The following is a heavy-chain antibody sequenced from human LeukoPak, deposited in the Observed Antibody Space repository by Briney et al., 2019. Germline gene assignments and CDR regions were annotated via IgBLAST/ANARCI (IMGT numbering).Heavy chain of an antibody. CDR1: GGSFSGYY. CDR2: INHSGST. Sequence: SETLSLTCAVYGGSFSGYYWSWIRPPPGKGLEWIGEINHSGSTNYNPSLKSRGTISVDTSKNQFSLKLSSVTAADTAVYYCARGGNSSGWWSFDYWGQGTLVTVSS. D-gene: IGHD6-19*01. J-gene: IGHJ4*02. V-gene: IGHV4-34*01. CDR3: ARGGNSSGWWSFDY.